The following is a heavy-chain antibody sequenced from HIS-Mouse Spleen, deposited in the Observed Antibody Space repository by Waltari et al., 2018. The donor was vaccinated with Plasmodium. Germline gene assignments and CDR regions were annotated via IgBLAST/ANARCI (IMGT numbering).Heavy chain of an antibody. CDR2: INHSGST. J-gene: IGHJ2*01. D-gene: IGHD3-10*01. CDR1: GGSFRGYY. CDR3: ARGLRGHYWYFDL. Sequence: QVQLQQWGAGLLKPSETLSLTCAVYGGSFRGYYWRWIRQPPGKGLEWIGEINHSGSTNYNPSLKSRVTISVDTSKNQFSLKLSSVTAADTAVYYCARGLRGHYWYFDLWGRGTLVTVSS. V-gene: IGHV4-34*01.